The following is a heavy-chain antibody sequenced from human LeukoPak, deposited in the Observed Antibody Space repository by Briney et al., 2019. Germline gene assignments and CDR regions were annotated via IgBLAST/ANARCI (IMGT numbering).Heavy chain of an antibody. CDR2: IKQDGGEE. J-gene: IGHJ4*02. V-gene: IGHV3-7*04. Sequence: PGGSLRLSCAASGFTFSNAWMTWVRQAPGKGLEWVANIKQDGGEEYYVGSVKGRFTISRDNAKDSLYLQMNSLRAEDTAVYYCARDGTRGYYVYEKWGQGTLVTVSS. D-gene: IGHD3-10*02. CDR3: ARDGTRGYYVYEK. CDR1: GFTFSNAW.